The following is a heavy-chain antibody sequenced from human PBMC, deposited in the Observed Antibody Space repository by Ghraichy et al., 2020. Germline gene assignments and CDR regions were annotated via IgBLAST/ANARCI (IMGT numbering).Heavy chain of an antibody. CDR3: ARGISASGNPNWFDP. J-gene: IGHJ5*02. CDR1: GFTFSTYW. Sequence: GGSRRLSCAASGFTFSTYWMHWVRQVPGKGPVWVSRITSDGSITGYADSVKGRFTISRDNAKNTLYLQMNGLGPEDTAVYYCARGISASGNPNWFDPWGQGTLVTVSS. V-gene: IGHV3-74*01. D-gene: IGHD6-6*01. CDR2: ITSDGSIT.